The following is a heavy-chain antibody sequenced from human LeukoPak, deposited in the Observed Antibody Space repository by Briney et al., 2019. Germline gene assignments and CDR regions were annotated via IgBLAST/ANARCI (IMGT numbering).Heavy chain of an antibody. CDR1: GFTFNDFG. CDR2: LWYDGNTQ. D-gene: IGHD1-26*01. Sequence: PGGSLRLSCAASGFTFNDFGMHWVRQAPGKGLEWVAVLWYDGNTQYYADSVKGRFTISRDNAKNSLYLQMNSLRAEDTAVYYCARVDQYSGSYSLGLDYWGQGTLVTVSS. V-gene: IGHV3-33*01. J-gene: IGHJ4*02. CDR3: ARVDQYSGSYSLGLDY.